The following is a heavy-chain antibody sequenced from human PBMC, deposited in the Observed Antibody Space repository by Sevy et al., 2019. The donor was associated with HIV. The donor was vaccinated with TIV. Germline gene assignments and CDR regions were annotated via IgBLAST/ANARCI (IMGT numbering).Heavy chain of an antibody. V-gene: IGHV1-2*02. CDR1: GYTFTGYY. CDR2: INPDSGGP. Sequence: ASVKVSCKASGYTFTGYYMHWVRQPPGQGLEWMGWINPDSGGPNYAPKFQGRVTLTRDKSISTAYMELSRLKADDTAVYYCVRDDRDGYFDYWGQGTLVTVSS. J-gene: IGHJ4*02. CDR3: VRDDRDGYFDY.